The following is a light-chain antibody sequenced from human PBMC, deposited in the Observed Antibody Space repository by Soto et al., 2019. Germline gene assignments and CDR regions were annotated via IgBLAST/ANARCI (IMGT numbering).Light chain of an antibody. J-gene: IGKJ2*01. V-gene: IGKV3-11*01. CDR3: QQRDDWPYT. Sequence: PGERATLSCRASQSVASYLSWYQQKPGQAPRLLIYDASIRATDIPARFSGSGSGTDFTLTISSLGPEDFAVYYCQQRDDWPYTFGQGTKLEIK. CDR1: QSVASY. CDR2: DAS.